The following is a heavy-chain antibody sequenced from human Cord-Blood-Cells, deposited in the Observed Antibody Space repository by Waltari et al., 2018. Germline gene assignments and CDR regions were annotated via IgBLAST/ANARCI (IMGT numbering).Heavy chain of an antibody. CDR2: IIPIFGTA. Sequence: VQLVESGAGVKKPGSSVKVSCKATGGPFSSCPTSWVGPAPGQGLEWMGGIIPIFGTANYAQKFQGRVTITADESTSTAYMELSSLRSEDTAVYYCARQTGYRGSYPDYWGQGTLVTVSS. CDR1: GGPFSSCP. D-gene: IGHD1-26*01. CDR3: ARQTGYRGSYPDY. V-gene: IGHV1-69*01. J-gene: IGHJ4*02.